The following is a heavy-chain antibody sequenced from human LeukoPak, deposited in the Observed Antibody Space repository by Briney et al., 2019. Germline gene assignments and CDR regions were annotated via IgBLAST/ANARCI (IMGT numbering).Heavy chain of an antibody. CDR3: AKHRTVVIGSAFDI. CDR1: GFTFSNYG. Sequence: GGSLRLSCAASGFTFSNYGMHWVRQAPGKGLEWVAFIRFDGSNKYFADSVKGRFTISRDNSKNTLYLQMNSLRAEDTAVYYCAKHRTVVIGSAFDIWGQGTMVTVSS. J-gene: IGHJ3*02. V-gene: IGHV3-30*02. CDR2: IRFDGSNK. D-gene: IGHD3-22*01.